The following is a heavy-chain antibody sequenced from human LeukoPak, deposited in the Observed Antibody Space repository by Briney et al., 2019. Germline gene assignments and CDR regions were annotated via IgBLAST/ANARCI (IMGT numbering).Heavy chain of an antibody. CDR2: IRYDGSNK. J-gene: IGHJ4*02. CDR3: AKDRGIAAAGSFDY. V-gene: IGHV3-30*02. CDR1: GFTFSSYW. Sequence: GGSLRLSCAASGFTFSSYWMSWVRQAPGKGLEWVAFIRYDGSNKYYADSVKGRFTISRDNSKNTLYLQMNSLRAEDTAVYYCAKDRGIAAAGSFDYWGQGTLVTVSS. D-gene: IGHD6-13*01.